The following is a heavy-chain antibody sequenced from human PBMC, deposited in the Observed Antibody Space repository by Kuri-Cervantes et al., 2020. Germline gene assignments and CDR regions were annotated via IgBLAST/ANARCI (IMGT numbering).Heavy chain of an antibody. CDR1: GGSVSSGSYY. Sequence: SETLSLTCTVSGGSVSSGSYYWSWIRQPPGKGLEWIGYIYYSGSTNYNPSLKSRVTISVDRSKNQFSLKLSSVTAADTAVYYCARGIIAVAGMPLSWGQGTLVTVSS. CDR2: IYYSGST. D-gene: IGHD6-19*01. V-gene: IGHV4-61*01. CDR3: ARGIIAVAGMPLS. J-gene: IGHJ5*02.